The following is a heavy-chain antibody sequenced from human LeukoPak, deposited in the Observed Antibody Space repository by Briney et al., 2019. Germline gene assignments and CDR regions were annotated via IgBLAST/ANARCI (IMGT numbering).Heavy chain of an antibody. Sequence: KTSETLSLTCAVYGGSFSGYYWRWIRQPPGKVLDLIGEIKHSGSTNYNPSLKSRVTISVDTSKNQFPLKLSSVTAADTAVYYCARASRGGSYYYYYMDVWGKGTTVTVSS. CDR1: GGSFSGYY. CDR3: ARASRGGSYYYYYMDV. J-gene: IGHJ6*03. D-gene: IGHD1-26*01. CDR2: IKHSGST. V-gene: IGHV4-34*01.